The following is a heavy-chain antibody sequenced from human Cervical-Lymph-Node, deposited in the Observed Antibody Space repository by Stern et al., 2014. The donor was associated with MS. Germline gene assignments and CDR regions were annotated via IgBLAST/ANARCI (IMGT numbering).Heavy chain of an antibody. D-gene: IGHD3-9*01. J-gene: IGHJ5*02. V-gene: IGHV4-4*08. CDR1: GGSFSPYY. CDR2: VYSNGKT. CDR3: ARGRGYRSNPLSGLRWFAP. Sequence: QVQLQESGPALVKPSETLSLTCTVSGGSFSPYYWSWLRQPPGKGLEWIAYVYSNGKTYDNPSLKRRVTQSLDTSRNQFSLNLTSGTAADTAVYFCARGRGYRSNPLSGLRWFAPWGQGSLVTVSS.